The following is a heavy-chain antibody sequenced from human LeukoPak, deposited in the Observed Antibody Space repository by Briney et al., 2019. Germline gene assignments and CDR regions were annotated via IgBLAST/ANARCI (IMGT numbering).Heavy chain of an antibody. D-gene: IGHD1-26*01. Sequence: NPSQTLSLTCAVSGGSISSGGYSWSWIRQPPGKGLEWIGYIYHSGSTYYNPSLKSRLTISVDTSKNQFSLNLTSVTAADTAVYYCARHLSGGARRPFDSWGQGTLVTVSS. J-gene: IGHJ4*02. V-gene: IGHV4-30-2*01. CDR2: IYHSGST. CDR3: ARHLSGGARRPFDS. CDR1: GGSISSGGYS.